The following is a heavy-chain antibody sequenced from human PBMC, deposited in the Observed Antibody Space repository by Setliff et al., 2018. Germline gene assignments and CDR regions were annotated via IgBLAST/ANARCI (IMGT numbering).Heavy chain of an antibody. CDR3: ARTTGSTHNWLDP. J-gene: IGHJ5*02. Sequence: SETLSLTCTVSGGSLSSFYWSWIRQSPGRGLDWIGYIDHSGGTSYNPSLKSRVTMSLDTSKNQFSLKLTSVTAADTALYYCARTTGSTHNWLDPWGPGTLVTVSS. V-gene: IGHV4-59*08. CDR2: IDHSGGT. D-gene: IGHD1-1*01. CDR1: GGSLSSFY.